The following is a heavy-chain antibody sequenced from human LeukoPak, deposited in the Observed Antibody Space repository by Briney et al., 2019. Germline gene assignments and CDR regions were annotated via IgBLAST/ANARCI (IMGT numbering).Heavy chain of an antibody. D-gene: IGHD2-8*01. CDR1: GVSSSSSY. CDR2: IYYSGTT. V-gene: IGHV4-59*01. Sequence: PSETLSLTCSVSGVSSSSSYWSWIRQPPGKGLEWIGYIYYSGTTNYNPSLKSRVTMSIDTPKNQVSLKLSSVTAADPAVYSCARQYGIGPIGVWFDPWGQGTLVTVSS. CDR3: ARQYGIGPIGVWFDP. J-gene: IGHJ5*02.